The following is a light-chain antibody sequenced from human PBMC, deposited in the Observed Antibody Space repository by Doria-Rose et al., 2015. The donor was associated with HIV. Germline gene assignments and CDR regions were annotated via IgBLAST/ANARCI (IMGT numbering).Light chain of an antibody. CDR1: QSCSNTY. CDR2: DGS. CDR3: HQYGTSWT. V-gene: IGKV3-20*01. Sequence: TQSPCTLSLSPGARATRSCRLSQSCSNTYLAWYLQKTGQAPSLLIYDGSTRATGIPDRFSASVSGTDFTLTINRLEPEDFALYYCHQYGTSWTFGQGTKVEI. J-gene: IGKJ1*01.